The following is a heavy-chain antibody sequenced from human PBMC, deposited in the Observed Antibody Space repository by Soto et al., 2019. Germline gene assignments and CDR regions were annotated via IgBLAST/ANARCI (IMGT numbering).Heavy chain of an antibody. Sequence: GGSLRLSCAASGFTFSSYSMNWVRQAPGKGLEWVSSISSSSSYIYYADSVKGRFTISRDNAKNSLYLQMNSLRAEDTAVYYCARGGGVGAIHLGWFDPWGQGTLVTVSS. CDR2: ISSSSSYI. CDR3: ARGGGVGAIHLGWFDP. CDR1: GFTFSSYS. D-gene: IGHD2-15*01. V-gene: IGHV3-21*01. J-gene: IGHJ5*02.